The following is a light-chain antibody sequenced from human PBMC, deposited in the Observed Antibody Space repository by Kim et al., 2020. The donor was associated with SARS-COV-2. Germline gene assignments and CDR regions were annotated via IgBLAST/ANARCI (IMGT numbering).Light chain of an antibody. J-gene: IGKJ1*01. CDR1: QSLVYSDGNSY. V-gene: IGKV2-30*01. Sequence: PVSIFCRSSQSLVYSDGNSYLNWFQQRPGQSPRLLIYEISNRDSGVPDRFSGSGSGTEFTLKISRVEAEDVGVYYCMQGTRWPWTFGQGTKVDIK. CDR2: EIS. CDR3: MQGTRWPWT.